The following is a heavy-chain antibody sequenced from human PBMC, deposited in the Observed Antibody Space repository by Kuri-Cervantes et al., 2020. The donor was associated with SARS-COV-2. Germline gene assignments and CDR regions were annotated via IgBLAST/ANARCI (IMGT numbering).Heavy chain of an antibody. CDR3: ARVNWDVPFTTLDY. J-gene: IGHJ4*02. V-gene: IGHV1-18*04. D-gene: IGHD1-1*01. Sequence: ASVKVSCKASGYTFSNYGFSWVRQAPGQGLEWMGWVSSYTGNTDYAQKFLGRITMTADKSTTTADLELRSLRSDDTAVYYCARVNWDVPFTTLDYWGQGTLVNVSS. CDR1: GYTFSNYG. CDR2: VSSYTGNT.